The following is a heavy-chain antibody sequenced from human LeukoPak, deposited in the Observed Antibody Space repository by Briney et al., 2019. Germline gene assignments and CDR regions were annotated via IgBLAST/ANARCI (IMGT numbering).Heavy chain of an antibody. Sequence: GGSLRLSCAASGFTFSSYEMNWVRQAPGKGLEWVSYISSSGSTIYYADSVKGRFTISRDNAKNSLYLQMNSLRAEDTAVYYCARGTGYCSGGSCYHWFDPWGQGTLVTVSS. CDR2: ISSSGSTI. CDR3: ARGTGYCSGGSCYHWFDP. D-gene: IGHD2-15*01. CDR1: GFTFSSYE. J-gene: IGHJ5*02. V-gene: IGHV3-48*03.